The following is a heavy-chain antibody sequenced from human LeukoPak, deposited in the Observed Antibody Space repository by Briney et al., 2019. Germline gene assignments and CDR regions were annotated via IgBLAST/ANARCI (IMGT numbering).Heavy chain of an antibody. CDR1: GFTFSSYG. J-gene: IGHJ3*02. CDR2: IRYDGSNK. V-gene: IGHV3-30*02. CDR3: ANGYCSSTSCYTDAFDI. D-gene: IGHD2-2*02. Sequence: GGSLRLSCAASGFTFSSYGMHWVRQAPGKGLEWVAFIRYDGSNKYYADSVKGRFTISRDNSKNTLYLQMNSLRAEDTAVYYCANGYCSSTSCYTDAFDIWGQGTMVTVSS.